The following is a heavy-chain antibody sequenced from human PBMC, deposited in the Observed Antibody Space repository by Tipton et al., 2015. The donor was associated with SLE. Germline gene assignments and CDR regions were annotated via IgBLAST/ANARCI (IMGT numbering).Heavy chain of an antibody. CDR1: GFTFTNYW. CDR2: IRPDGTTT. CDR3: VSEHSVVVDY. J-gene: IGHJ4*02. V-gene: IGHV3-74*01. D-gene: IGHD2-15*01. Sequence: SLRLSCAASGFTFTNYWMSWIRQAPGKGLEWVARIRPDGTTTNYADSLQGRFTICKDNAKKTLYLQMNSLRDDDTAFYYCVSEHSVVVDYWRQGTLLTLSS.